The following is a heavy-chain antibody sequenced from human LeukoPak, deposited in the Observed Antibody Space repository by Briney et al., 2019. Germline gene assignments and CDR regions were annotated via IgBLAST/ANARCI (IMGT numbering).Heavy chain of an antibody. V-gene: IGHV4-39*07. J-gene: IGHJ4*02. CDR1: GASISSSSYY. D-gene: IGHD2-2*01. CDR2: IYYSGST. CDR3: ASLRVRYCSSTSWYPPGAFDI. Sequence: SAPLSLPCTVSGASISSSSYYWGWIRQPTGKGLEWIGSIYYSGSTYYNPSLKSRVTITVDTSKNQCSLKLSSVTAADTAVYYCASLRVRYCSSTSWYPPGAFDIWGQGTLVTVSS.